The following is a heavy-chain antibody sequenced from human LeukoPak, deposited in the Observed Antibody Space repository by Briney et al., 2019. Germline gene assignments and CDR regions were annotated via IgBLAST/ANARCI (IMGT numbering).Heavy chain of an antibody. CDR2: ISAYNGNT. D-gene: IGHD3-10*01. CDR3: ARDSYYYGSGSYYPQDY. J-gene: IGHJ4*02. V-gene: IGHV1-18*01. CDR1: GYTFTSYG. Sequence: GASVKVSCKASGYTFTSYGISWVRQAPGQGLEWMGWISAYNGNTNYAQKLQGRVTMTTDTSTSTAYMELRSLRSDDTAVYYCARDSYYYGSGSYYPQDYWGQGTLVTVSS.